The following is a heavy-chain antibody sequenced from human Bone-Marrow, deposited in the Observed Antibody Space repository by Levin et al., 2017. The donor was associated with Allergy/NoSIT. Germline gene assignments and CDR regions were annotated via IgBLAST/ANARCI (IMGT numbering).Heavy chain of an antibody. Sequence: SCVVSGFTFSAFGFHWVRQAPGKGLEWVAVIWFDGTNKYYADSVKGRFTISRANSRNTVYLQMNSLRVEDTAVYYCATFSNGWAFDYWGQGTLVTVSS. V-gene: IGHV3-33*01. CDR1: GFTFSAFG. CDR3: ATFSNGWAFDY. CDR2: IWFDGTNK. J-gene: IGHJ4*02. D-gene: IGHD2-2*03.